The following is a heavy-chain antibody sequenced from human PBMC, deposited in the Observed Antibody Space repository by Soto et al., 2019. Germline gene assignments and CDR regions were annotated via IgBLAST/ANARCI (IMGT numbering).Heavy chain of an antibody. V-gene: IGHV4-34*01. CDR3: ARRSTGTTSRYFDY. J-gene: IGHJ4*02. Sequence: PSETLTLTCAVYGGSFSGYYWSWIRQPPGKGLEWIGEVNHSGSTNYNPSLKSRVTISVDTSKNQFSLKLSSVTAADTAVYYCARRSTGTTSRYFDYWGQGTLVTVSS. CDR2: VNHSGST. CDR1: GGSFSGYY. D-gene: IGHD1-7*01.